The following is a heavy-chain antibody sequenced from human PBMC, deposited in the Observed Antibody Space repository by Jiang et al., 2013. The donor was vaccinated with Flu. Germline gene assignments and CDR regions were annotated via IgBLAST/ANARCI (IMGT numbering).Heavy chain of an antibody. J-gene: IGHJ6*02. CDR3: DKGGRPLYFYYGMDV. V-gene: IGHV3-9*01. D-gene: IGHD6-6*01. CDR2: IKWNSDTI. Sequence: LVQPGRSLRLSCVASGFTFDDYAMHWVRQAPGKGPEWVSGIKWNSDTIAYADSVKGRFTISRDNAKNSLYLQMNSLRAEDTALYYCDKGGRPLYFYYGMDVWGQGTTVTVSS. CDR1: GFTFDDYA.